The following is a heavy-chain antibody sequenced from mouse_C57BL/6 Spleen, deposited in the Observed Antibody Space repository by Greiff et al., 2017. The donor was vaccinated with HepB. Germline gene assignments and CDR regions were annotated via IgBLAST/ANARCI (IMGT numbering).Heavy chain of an antibody. CDR3: AGHYYGSSYGYLEG. Sequence: VQRGEAGPGLVAPSQSLSITCTVSGFSLTSYGVHWVRQPPGKGLEWLVVIWSDGSTTYNSALKSRLSISKDNSKSQVFLKMNSLQADDTALYYCAGHYYGSSYGYLEGWVTGTTVTVSS. CDR1: GFSLTSYG. V-gene: IGHV2-6*03. D-gene: IGHD1-1*01. J-gene: IGHJ1*03. CDR2: IWSDGST.